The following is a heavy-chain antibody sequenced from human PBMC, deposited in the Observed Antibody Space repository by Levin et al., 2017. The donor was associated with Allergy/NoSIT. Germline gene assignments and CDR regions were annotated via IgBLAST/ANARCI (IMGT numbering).Heavy chain of an antibody. D-gene: IGHD2-2*01. CDR2: MYDSGRT. J-gene: IGHJ5*02. V-gene: IGHV4-31*03. CDR1: GGSISSGGYY. Sequence: SETLPLTCTVSGGSISSGGYYWSWIRQHPGKGLEWIGYMYDSGRTYYNPSLKSRVTISVDTSKNQFSLKLSSVTAADTAVYFCARGVVPAAMENWFDPWGQGTLVTVSS. CDR3: ARGVVPAAMENWFDP.